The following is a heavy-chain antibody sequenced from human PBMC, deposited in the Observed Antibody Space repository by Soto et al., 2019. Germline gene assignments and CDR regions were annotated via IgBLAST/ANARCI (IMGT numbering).Heavy chain of an antibody. Sequence: PSETLSLTCTVSGGSISSYYSSWIRQPPGKGLEWIGYIYYSGSTNYNPSLKSRVTISVDTSKNQFSLKLNSVTAADTAVYYCARENYGDFFDYWGQGTLVTVSS. J-gene: IGHJ4*02. V-gene: IGHV4-59*01. CDR1: GGSISSYY. D-gene: IGHD4-17*01. CDR3: ARENYGDFFDY. CDR2: IYYSGST.